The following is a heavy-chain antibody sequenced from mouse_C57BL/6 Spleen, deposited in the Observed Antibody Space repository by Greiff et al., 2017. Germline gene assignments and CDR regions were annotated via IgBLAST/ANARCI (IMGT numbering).Heavy chain of an antibody. J-gene: IGHJ2*01. CDR1: GYTFTSYW. Sequence: QVQLQQPGAELVKPGASVTMSCKASGYTFTSYWITWVKQRPGQGLEWIGDIYPGSGSTTYNEKFKSKATLTVYTSSSTAYMQLSSLTAEDSAVYDCARSHYYGSSSLEYWGQGTTLTVSS. V-gene: IGHV1-55*01. CDR2: IYPGSGST. D-gene: IGHD1-1*01. CDR3: ARSHYYGSSSLEY.